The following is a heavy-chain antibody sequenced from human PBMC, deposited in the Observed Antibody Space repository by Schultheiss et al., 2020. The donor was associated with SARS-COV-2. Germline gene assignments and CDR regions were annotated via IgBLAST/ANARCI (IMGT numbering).Heavy chain of an antibody. CDR1: GFTFSSYA. J-gene: IGHJ4*02. V-gene: IGHV3-30*14. Sequence: GGSLRLSCAASGFTFSSYAMHWVRQAPGKGLEWVAVISYDGSNKYYADSVKGRFTISRENAKNSLYLQMNSLRAEDTAVYYCARGGRKAVAAVDYWGQGTLVTVSS. CDR2: ISYDGSNK. D-gene: IGHD6-19*01. CDR3: ARGGRKAVAAVDY.